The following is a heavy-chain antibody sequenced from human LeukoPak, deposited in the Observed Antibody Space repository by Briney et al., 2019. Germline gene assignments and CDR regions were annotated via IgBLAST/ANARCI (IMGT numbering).Heavy chain of an antibody. CDR3: AKRDRAFGELFTFDY. CDR2: ISSSGSTI. J-gene: IGHJ4*02. Sequence: GGSLRLSCAASGFTFSDYYMSWIRQAPGKGLEWVSYISSSGSTIYYADSVKGRFTISRDNAKNSLYLQMNSLRAEDTAVYYCAKRDRAFGELFTFDYWGQGTLVTVSS. D-gene: IGHD3-10*01. CDR1: GFTFSDYY. V-gene: IGHV3-11*01.